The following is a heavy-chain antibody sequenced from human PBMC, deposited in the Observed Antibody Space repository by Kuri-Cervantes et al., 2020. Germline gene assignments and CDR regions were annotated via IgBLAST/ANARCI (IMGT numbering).Heavy chain of an antibody. J-gene: IGHJ4*02. Sequence: GESLKISCAASGFTVSSNYMSWVRQAPGKGLEWVSSISSSSSYIYYADSVKGRFTISRDNAKNSLYLQMNSLRAEDTALYYCAKAEDDSSGYYSYWGQGTLVTVSS. CDR1: GFTVSSNY. V-gene: IGHV3-21*04. CDR2: ISSSSSYI. D-gene: IGHD3-22*01. CDR3: AKAEDDSSGYYSY.